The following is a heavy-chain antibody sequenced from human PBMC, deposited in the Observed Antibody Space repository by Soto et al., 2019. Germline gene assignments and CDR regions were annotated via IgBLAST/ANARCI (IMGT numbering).Heavy chain of an antibody. V-gene: IGHV3-53*01. CDR3: ATWHEREHAFDV. Sequence: DVQLVESGGGLIQPGESLRLSCAAFGLTISGKKYVAWVRQAPGKGLEWVSALYDVDGSFYADSVMGRFTTSSDSSKTTVYLQMNDMRPDDAAVYYCATWHEREHAFDVWCQGTTVTISS. D-gene: IGHD1-1*01. J-gene: IGHJ3*01. CDR1: GLTISGKKY. CDR2: LYDVDGS.